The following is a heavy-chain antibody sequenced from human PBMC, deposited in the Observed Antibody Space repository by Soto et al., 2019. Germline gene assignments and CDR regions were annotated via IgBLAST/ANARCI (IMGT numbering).Heavy chain of an antibody. D-gene: IGHD5-18*01. CDR1: GGSISSGGYY. J-gene: IGHJ4*02. Sequence: QVQLQESGPGLVKPSQTLSLTCTVSGGSISSGGYYWSWIRQHPGKGLEWIGYIYYSGSTYYNPSLKSRVTISLDTSKNQFSLKLSSVTAADTAVYYCARVPGNGARAMANFDYWGQGTLVTVSS. CDR2: IYYSGST. CDR3: ARVPGNGARAMANFDY. V-gene: IGHV4-31*03.